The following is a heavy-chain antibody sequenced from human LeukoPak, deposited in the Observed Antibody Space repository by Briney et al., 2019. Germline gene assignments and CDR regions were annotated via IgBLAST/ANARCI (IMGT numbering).Heavy chain of an antibody. D-gene: IGHD6-13*01. V-gene: IGHV4-34*01. CDR2: IYHSGST. Sequence: SETLSLTCAVYGGSLNGYYWSWVRQPPGKRLEWVGEIYHSGSTQYNPSLKSRVTISLDTSKKQSSLKLTSLTAADTAFYYCARYGMAAEGIWWFDPWGQGTLVTVSS. J-gene: IGHJ5*02. CDR3: ARYGMAAEGIWWFDP. CDR1: GGSLNGYY.